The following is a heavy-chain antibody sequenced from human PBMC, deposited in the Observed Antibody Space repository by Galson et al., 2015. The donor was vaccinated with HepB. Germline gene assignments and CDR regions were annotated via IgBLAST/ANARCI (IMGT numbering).Heavy chain of an antibody. J-gene: IGHJ6*03. V-gene: IGHV5-51*03. Sequence: QSGAEVKKPGGSLKISCKASGYSFTTHWIGWVRQMPGKGLEWMGIIFPGDSDTRYSPSFQGQVTMSVDKSISTAYLQWSSLKAVDTAMYYCARLGGGMTTSLYYYYYMDVWGQGTTVTVSS. CDR2: IFPGDSDT. D-gene: IGHD3-16*01. CDR1: GYSFTTHW. CDR3: ARLGGGMTTSLYYYYYMDV.